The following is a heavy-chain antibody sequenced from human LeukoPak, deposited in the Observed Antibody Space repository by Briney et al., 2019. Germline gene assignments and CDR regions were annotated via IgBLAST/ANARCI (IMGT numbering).Heavy chain of an antibody. J-gene: IGHJ6*02. CDR2: ISYDGSNK. CDR1: GFTFSSYA. D-gene: IGHD1-26*01. CDR3: AGYSGSYYDYYYYYGMDV. V-gene: IGHV3-30-3*01. Sequence: GGSLRLSCAASGFTFSSYAMHWVRQAPGKGPEWVAVISYDGSNKYYADSVKGRFIISRDNSKNTLYLQMNSLRAEDTAVYYCAGYSGSYYDYYYYYGMDVWGQGTTVTVSS.